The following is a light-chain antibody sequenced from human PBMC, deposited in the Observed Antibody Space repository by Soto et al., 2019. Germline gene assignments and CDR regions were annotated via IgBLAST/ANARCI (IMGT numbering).Light chain of an antibody. Sequence: SYELTQPSSVSVSPGQTARITCSGDKLGDKYTSWYQQKPGQSPVAVIYEDKKRPSGIPDRFSGSNSGNTATLTISGTQAVDEADYYCSSHNTIGTLQVFGPGTKLTVL. V-gene: IGLV3-1*01. J-gene: IGLJ1*01. CDR1: KLGDKY. CDR3: SSHNTIGTLQV. CDR2: EDK.